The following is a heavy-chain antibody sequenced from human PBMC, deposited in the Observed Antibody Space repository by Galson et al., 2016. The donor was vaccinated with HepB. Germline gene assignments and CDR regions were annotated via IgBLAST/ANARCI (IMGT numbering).Heavy chain of an antibody. D-gene: IGHD3-22*01. CDR1: GFTFSNYN. CDR3: ARVYDSSGYGLGYFDY. CDR2: ITGNNKYI. J-gene: IGHJ4*02. Sequence: SLRLSCAASGFTFSNYNLNWVRQAPGKGLEWVSSITGNNKYINYADSVKGRFTISRDNARNSLFLQMNSLRAEDTAVYYCARVYDSSGYGLGYFDYWGQGNLVTVSS. V-gene: IGHV3-21*01.